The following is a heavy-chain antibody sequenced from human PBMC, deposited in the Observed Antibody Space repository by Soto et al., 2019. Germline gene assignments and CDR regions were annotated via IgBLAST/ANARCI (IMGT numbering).Heavy chain of an antibody. CDR2: MNPINGAT. CDR1: GHDFTAYD. CDR3: GRAPSPRAPAGGTPYYYAMDV. Sequence: GASVKVSCKASGHDFTAYDINWVRQASGQGLEWMGWMNPINGATGSARRFQGRVSMTRNTATGTAYLELTSLRSDDSAVYYCGRAPSPRAPAGGTPYYYAMDVWGQGTTVTVSS. V-gene: IGHV1-8*02. D-gene: IGHD6-13*01. J-gene: IGHJ6*02.